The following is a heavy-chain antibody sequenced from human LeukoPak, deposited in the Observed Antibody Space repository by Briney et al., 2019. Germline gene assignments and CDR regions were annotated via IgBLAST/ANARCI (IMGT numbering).Heavy chain of an antibody. CDR3: ARSIYSSSSLDY. V-gene: IGHV5-51*01. J-gene: IGHJ4*02. D-gene: IGHD6-6*01. CDR1: GYSFTSYW. CDR2: IYPGDSET. Sequence: GESLKISCKGSGYSFTSYWIGWVRQMPGKSREWMGIIYPGDSETRYSPSFQGQVTISADKSISTAYLQWSSLKASDTAMYYCARSIYSSSSLDYWGQGTLVTVSS.